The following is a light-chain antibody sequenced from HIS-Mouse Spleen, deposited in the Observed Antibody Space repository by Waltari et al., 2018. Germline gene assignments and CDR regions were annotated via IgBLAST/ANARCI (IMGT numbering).Light chain of an antibody. Sequence: QAVVTQEPSLTLSPGGTVTPTCCPITGAVTSAHYPYWSQQKPGQAPRTLIYDTSDKPPWTPARFSGSLLGGKAALTLSGAQPEDEAEYYCLLSYSGAGWVFGGGTKLTVL. V-gene: IGLV7-46*01. CDR1: TGAVTSAHY. CDR2: DTS. J-gene: IGLJ3*02. CDR3: LLSYSGAGWV.